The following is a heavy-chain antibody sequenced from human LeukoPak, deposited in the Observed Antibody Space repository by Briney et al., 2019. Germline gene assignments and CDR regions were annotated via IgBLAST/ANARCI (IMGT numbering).Heavy chain of an antibody. CDR1: GFTFSYAA. D-gene: IGHD2-21*01. CDR3: AKDIQCAY. J-gene: IGHJ4*02. CDR2: ISASGGNT. Sequence: GGSLRLSCVASGFTFSYAAMNWVRQGPGKGLQWVSLISASGGNTYYADSVKGRFTISRDNSKNTLYLQMNSLRADDTAVYYCAKDIQCAYWGRGTLVVVSS. V-gene: IGHV3-23*01.